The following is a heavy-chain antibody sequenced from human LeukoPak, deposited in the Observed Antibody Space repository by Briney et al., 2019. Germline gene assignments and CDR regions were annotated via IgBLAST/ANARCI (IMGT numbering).Heavy chain of an antibody. CDR1: GFTFSSYS. J-gene: IGHJ6*02. D-gene: IGHD3-16*01. CDR3: ARALGGHGYYGVDV. Sequence: GGSLRLSCAASGFTFSSYSMNWVRQAPGKGLEWVSSISSGSSYIYYADSVKGRFTISRDNAKNSLYLQMNSLRAEDTAVYYCARALGGHGYYGVDVWGQGTTVTVSS. CDR2: ISSGSSYI. V-gene: IGHV3-21*01.